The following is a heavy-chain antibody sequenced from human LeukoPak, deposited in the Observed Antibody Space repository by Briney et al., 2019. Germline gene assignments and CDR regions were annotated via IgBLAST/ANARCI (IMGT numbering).Heavy chain of an antibody. D-gene: IGHD3-22*01. CDR3: ARDGAEGDDRAFDV. V-gene: IGHV3-72*01. Sequence: GGSLRLSCVGPGFTPRDYNMDSVRQTPGVGRERVGRTRSEVRKYATEYAASVKGRCTISRDESENSVFLHLSSLTVEDTALYYCARDGAEGDDRAFDVWGQGTMVTVSS. CDR1: GFTPRDYN. J-gene: IGHJ3*01. CDR2: TRSEVRKYAT.